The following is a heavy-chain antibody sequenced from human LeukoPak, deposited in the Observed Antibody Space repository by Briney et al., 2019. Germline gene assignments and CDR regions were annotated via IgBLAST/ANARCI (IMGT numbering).Heavy chain of an antibody. J-gene: IGHJ5*02. Sequence: GGSLRLSCAASGFTFSAYGVHWVRQAPGKGPEWVAFIRYDGKIKKYADSVKGRFTISRDNSKNTLYLQMNSPTSEDTSLYYCARNSAAAGDWLDPWGQGTLVIVSS. CDR3: ARNSAAAGDWLDP. CDR1: GFTFSAYG. D-gene: IGHD6-13*01. V-gene: IGHV3-30*02. CDR2: IRYDGKIK.